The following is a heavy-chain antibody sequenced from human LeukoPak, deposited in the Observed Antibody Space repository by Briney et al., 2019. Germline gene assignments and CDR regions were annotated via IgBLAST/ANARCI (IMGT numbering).Heavy chain of an antibody. J-gene: IGHJ4*02. CDR2: SNPSGGST. D-gene: IGHD1-26*01. CDR1: EYTLTTYT. Sequence: ASVKISCKASEYTLTTYTLHWVRQAPGQGLEGMGISNPSGGSTRYAQKFQGRITMTRDTSTSTVYMELSSLISDDTAVYYCARDNSYWSFDLWGQGTLVTVSS. V-gene: IGHV1-46*01. CDR3: ARDNSYWSFDL.